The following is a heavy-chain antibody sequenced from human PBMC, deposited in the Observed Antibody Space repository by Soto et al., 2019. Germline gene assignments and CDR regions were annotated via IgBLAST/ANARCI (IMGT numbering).Heavy chain of an antibody. V-gene: IGHV3-33*01. CDR1: GFTFSSYG. Sequence: QVQLVESGGGVVQPGRSLRLSCAASGFTFSSYGMHWVRQAPGKGLEWVAVIWYDGSNKYYADSVKGRFTISRDNSKNTLYLQMNSRRAEDTAVYYCARGGNYDILTGYPPFDYRGQGTLVTVSS. CDR2: IWYDGSNK. CDR3: ARGGNYDILTGYPPFDY. J-gene: IGHJ4*02. D-gene: IGHD3-9*01.